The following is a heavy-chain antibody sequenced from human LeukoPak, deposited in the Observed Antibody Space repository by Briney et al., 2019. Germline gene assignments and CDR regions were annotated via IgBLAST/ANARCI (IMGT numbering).Heavy chain of an antibody. Sequence: SETLSLACSVSGDSVSSSDSYWRWIRQPPGKGLEWIGTIYYTGRTYYSPSLKSRVTMSVDTSNNQFSLNLRSVTAADTAVYYCARRRYYDGSGYLEWGQGTLLSVSS. D-gene: IGHD3-22*01. CDR1: GDSVSSSDSY. V-gene: IGHV4-39*01. CDR2: IYYTGRT. CDR3: ARRRYYDGSGYLE. J-gene: IGHJ1*01.